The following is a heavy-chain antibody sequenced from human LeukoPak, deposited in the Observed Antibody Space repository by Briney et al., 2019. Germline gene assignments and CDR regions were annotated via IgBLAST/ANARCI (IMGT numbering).Heavy chain of an antibody. CDR3: ARDLSGSYYSFDY. J-gene: IGHJ4*02. D-gene: IGHD1-26*01. CDR2: INSDGSIT. CDR1: GFTFSPYW. V-gene: IGHV3-74*01. Sequence: GGSLRLSCAASGFTFSPYWMHWVRQAPGKGLVWVSRINSDGSITSYADSVKGRFTISRDNAKNTLYLQMNSLRVEDTAVYYCARDLSGSYYSFDYWGQGALVTVSS.